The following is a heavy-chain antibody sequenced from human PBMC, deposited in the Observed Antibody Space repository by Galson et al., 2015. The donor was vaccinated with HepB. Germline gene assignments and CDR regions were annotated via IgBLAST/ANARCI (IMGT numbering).Heavy chain of an antibody. CDR3: ARDRQLARNNWLDP. V-gene: IGHV3-33*01. D-gene: IGHD2/OR15-2a*01. CDR1: GFSFSSYG. CDR2: IWYDGSNK. J-gene: IGHJ5*02. Sequence: SLRLSCAASGFSFSSYGMHWVRQAPGTELEWVAVIWYDGSNKHYGDSVKGRFTISRDNSKNTLYLQMNSLRAEDTAVYYCARDRQLARNNWLDPWGQGTLVTVSS.